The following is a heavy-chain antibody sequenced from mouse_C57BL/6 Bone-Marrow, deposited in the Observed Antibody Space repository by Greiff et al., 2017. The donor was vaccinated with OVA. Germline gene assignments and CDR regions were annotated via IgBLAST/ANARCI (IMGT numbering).Heavy chain of an antibody. CDR2: ISYDGSN. Sequence: EVKLVESGPGLVKPSQSLSLTCSITGYSITSGYYWNWIRQFPGNKLEWMGYISYDGSNNYNPSLKNRISITRDTSKNQFFLKLNSVTTEDTATYYCARDPYYAPEGFAYWGQGTLVTVSA. CDR1: GYSITSGYY. V-gene: IGHV3-6*01. J-gene: IGHJ3*01. D-gene: IGHD1-1*01. CDR3: ARDPYYAPEGFAY.